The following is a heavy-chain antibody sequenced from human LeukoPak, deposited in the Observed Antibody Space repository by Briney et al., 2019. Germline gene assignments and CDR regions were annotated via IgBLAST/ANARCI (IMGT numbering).Heavy chain of an antibody. Sequence: GGSLRLSCAASGFTFSKYCMLWVRQAPGKGLGSVSRINTDGTVTTYADSVKGRFTVSRDNADNTMFLQMNSVRDEDTAVYYCATKQWLAPPPDSWGQGTPVTVSS. CDR2: INTDGTVT. D-gene: IGHD6-19*01. CDR3: ATKQWLAPPPDS. J-gene: IGHJ4*02. V-gene: IGHV3-74*01. CDR1: GFTFSKYC.